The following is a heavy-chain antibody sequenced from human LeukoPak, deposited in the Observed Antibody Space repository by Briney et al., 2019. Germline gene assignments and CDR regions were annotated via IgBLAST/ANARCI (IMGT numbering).Heavy chain of an antibody. CDR3: TTEWGYGRGEGGIVYFQY. CDR2: YDPDVGET. J-gene: IGHJ1*01. CDR1: GYSITELS. Sequence: RASVRVSCKLSGYSITELSIHWVRQGPGKGLEWMGGYDPDVGETVYAQKFQGRVLMTEDTSTDTAYMEMSSLRSEDTAVYYCTTEWGYGRGEGGIVYFQYWGQGALVTVSS. V-gene: IGHV1-24*01. D-gene: IGHD2-15*01.